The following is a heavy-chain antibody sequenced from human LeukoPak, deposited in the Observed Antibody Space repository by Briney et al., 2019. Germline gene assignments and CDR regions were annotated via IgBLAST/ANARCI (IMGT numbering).Heavy chain of an antibody. CDR1: GYTFTVYY. CDR2: INPNSGGT. CDR3: ARGEMITFGGVIVISTFDI. V-gene: IGHV1-2*02. J-gene: IGHJ3*02. D-gene: IGHD3-16*02. Sequence: ASVKVSCKASGYTFTVYYMHWVRQAPGQGLEWMGWINPNSGGTNYAQKFQGRVTMTRDTSISTAYMELSRLRSDDTAVYYCARGEMITFGGVIVISTFDIWGQGTMVTVS.